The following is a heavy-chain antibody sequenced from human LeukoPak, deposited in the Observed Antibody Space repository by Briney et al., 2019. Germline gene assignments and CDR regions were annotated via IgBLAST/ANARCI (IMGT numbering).Heavy chain of an antibody. CDR3: ARQYQLLYPDY. Sequence: SETLSLTCAVSGYSINSDYYWGWIRQPPGKGPEWIGSIYHSGSTYYNPSLKSRVTISVGTSTNQFSLKLNSVTAADTAVYYCARQYQLLYPDYWGQGTLVTVSS. J-gene: IGHJ4*02. CDR2: IYHSGST. CDR1: GYSINSDYY. D-gene: IGHD2-2*02. V-gene: IGHV4-38-2*01.